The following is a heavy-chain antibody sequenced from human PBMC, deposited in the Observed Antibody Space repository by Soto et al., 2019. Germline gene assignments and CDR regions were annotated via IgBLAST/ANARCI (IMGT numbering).Heavy chain of an antibody. J-gene: IGHJ4*02. CDR2: ISYDGSNK. V-gene: IGHV3-30*18. CDR3: AKDGGWLGTY. CDR1: GFTFSSYG. D-gene: IGHD3-16*01. Sequence: QVQLVESGGGVVQPGRSLRLSCAASGFTFSSYGMHWVRQAPGKGLEWVAVISYDGSNKYYADSVKGRFTISRDNSKNPLYLQMNSLRAEDTAVYYCAKDGGWLGTYWGQGTLVTVSS.